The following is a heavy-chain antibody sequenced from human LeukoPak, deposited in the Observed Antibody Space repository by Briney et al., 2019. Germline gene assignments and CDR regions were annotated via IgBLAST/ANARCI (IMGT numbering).Heavy chain of an antibody. D-gene: IGHD2-2*01. V-gene: IGHV1-2*02. CDR1: GYTFTDSY. CDR3: ARIPSWDCSTTSCGSGGYCFDC. J-gene: IGHJ4*02. CDR2: INLNSGGT. Sequence: ASVKVSCKASGYTFTDSYVHWVRLAPGQGLEWLGWINLNSGGTKYAQSFQGRVTMTRDTSISTAYMELSSLRSDDTAVYFCARIPSWDCSTTSCGSGGYCFDCWGQGTLVTVSP.